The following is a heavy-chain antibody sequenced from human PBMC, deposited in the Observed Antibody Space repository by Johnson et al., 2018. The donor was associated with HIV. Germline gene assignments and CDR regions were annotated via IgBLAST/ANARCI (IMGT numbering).Heavy chain of an antibody. V-gene: IGHV3-20*04. CDR2: INWNGGST. Sequence: VQLVESGGGVVRPGGSLRLSCAASGINFDNYGMSWVRQAPGKGLEWVSGINWNGGSTHYADSVRGRFTISRDNSKNSLYLQMNSLRTEDTALYYCAKGGTVTTDAFDIWGQGTMVPVSS. CDR1: GINFDNYG. D-gene: IGHD4-17*01. CDR3: AKGGTVTTDAFDI. J-gene: IGHJ3*02.